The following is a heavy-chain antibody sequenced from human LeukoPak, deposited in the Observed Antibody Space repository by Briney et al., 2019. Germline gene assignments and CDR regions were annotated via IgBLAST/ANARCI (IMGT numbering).Heavy chain of an antibody. CDR1: GFTFSSYA. CDR2: ISYDGSNK. J-gene: IGHJ4*02. D-gene: IGHD3-22*01. V-gene: IGHV3-30-3*01. CDR3: AREWAGYDSNYFDY. Sequence: GGSLRLSCAASGFTFSSYAMSWVRQAPGKGLEWVAVISYDGSNKYYADSVKGRFTISRDNSKNTLYLQMNSLRAEDTAVYYCAREWAGYDSNYFDYWGQGTLVTVSS.